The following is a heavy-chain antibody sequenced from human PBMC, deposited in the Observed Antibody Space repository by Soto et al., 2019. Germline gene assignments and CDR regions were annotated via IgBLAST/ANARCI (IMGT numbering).Heavy chain of an antibody. CDR1: GFTFSSYS. V-gene: IGHV3-21*01. D-gene: IGHD6-6*01. CDR2: ISSSSSYI. CDR3: ARDLWEGSSSSGPPDY. J-gene: IGHJ4*02. Sequence: PGGSLRLSCAASGFTFSSYSMNWVRQAPGKGLEWVSSISSSSSYIYYADSVKGRFTISRDNAKNSLYLQMNSLRAEDTAVYYCARDLWEGSSSSGPPDYWGQGTLVTVPQ.